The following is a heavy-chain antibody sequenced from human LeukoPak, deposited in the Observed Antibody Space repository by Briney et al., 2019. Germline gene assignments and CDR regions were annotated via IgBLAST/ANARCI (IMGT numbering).Heavy chain of an antibody. Sequence: PSETLSLTCTVSGYSISSGYYWGWIRQPPGKGLEWIASVYHSGSTYYSPSLKSRVTISVDTSKNQFSLKLSSVTAADTAGYYCARDGVAAAGSRYGGQEPLVTVSS. CDR2: VYHSGST. D-gene: IGHD6-13*01. CDR1: GYSISSGYY. CDR3: ARDGVAAAGSRY. V-gene: IGHV4-38-2*02. J-gene: IGHJ4*02.